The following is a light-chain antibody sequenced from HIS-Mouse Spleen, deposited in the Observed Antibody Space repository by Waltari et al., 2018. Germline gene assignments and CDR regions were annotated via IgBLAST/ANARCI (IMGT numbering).Light chain of an antibody. CDR3: CSYAGSSTLV. CDR2: AGS. V-gene: IGLV2-23*01. J-gene: IGLJ3*02. CDR1: SSDVGSYNL. Sequence: QSALTQPASVSGSPGQSIPIPCTGTSSDVGSYNLVSWYQQHPGKAPKLMIYAGSKRPSGVSNRFSGSKSGNTASLTISGLQAEDEADYYCCSYAGSSTLVFGGGTKLTVL.